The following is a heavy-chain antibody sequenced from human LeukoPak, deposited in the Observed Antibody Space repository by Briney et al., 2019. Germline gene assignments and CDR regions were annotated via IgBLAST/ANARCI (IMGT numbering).Heavy chain of an antibody. CDR3: ARDTSGYDYFDY. V-gene: IGHV3-30*04. D-gene: IGHD5-12*01. Sequence: GGSLRLSCEASGFTFSSYAIHWVRQAPGKGLEWVAVISYDGSDKYYADSVKGRFTLSRDNSKNTAYLQMNSLRVDDTAVYYCARDTSGYDYFDYWGQGTLVTVSS. CDR1: GFTFSSYA. CDR2: ISYDGSDK. J-gene: IGHJ4*02.